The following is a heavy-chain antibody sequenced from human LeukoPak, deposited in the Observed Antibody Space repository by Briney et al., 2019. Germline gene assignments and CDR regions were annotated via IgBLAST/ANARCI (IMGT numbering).Heavy chain of an antibody. V-gene: IGHV3-74*01. CDR3: ARETREAGSGDHQTDAFDI. Sequence: SGGSLRLSCAASGFTVRDYWMHWVRQAPGKGLVWVSRINSDARRPSCAGFVKGRFTISRDNAKNTLYLQMNSLRVEDTALYYCARETREAGSGDHQTDAFDIWGQGTMVSVSS. J-gene: IGHJ3*02. CDR1: GFTVRDYW. CDR2: INSDARRP. D-gene: IGHD2-15*01.